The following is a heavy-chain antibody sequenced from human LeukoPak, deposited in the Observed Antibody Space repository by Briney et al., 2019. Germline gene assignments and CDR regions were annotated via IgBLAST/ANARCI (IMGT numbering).Heavy chain of an antibody. V-gene: IGHV3-74*01. CDR3: ARVTLQENIAAAGTYYYYMDV. D-gene: IGHD6-13*01. Sequence: PGGSLRLSCAASGFTFSSYWIYWVRQAPGRGLVWVSGINGDGSSTSYADSVKGRFTISRDNAKNTLYLQMNSLRAEDTAVYYCARVTLQENIAAAGTYYYYMDVWGKGTTVTVSS. CDR1: GFTFSSYW. J-gene: IGHJ6*03. CDR2: INGDGSST.